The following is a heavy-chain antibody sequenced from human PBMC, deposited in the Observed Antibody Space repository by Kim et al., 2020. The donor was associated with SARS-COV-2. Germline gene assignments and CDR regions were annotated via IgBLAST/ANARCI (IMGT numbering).Heavy chain of an antibody. CDR3: ARGPNYSPFDY. V-gene: IGHV3-48*03. CDR2: I. D-gene: IGHD4-4*01. J-gene: IGHJ4*02. Sequence: INYAEPMRGRVTLSRDNDKNSLYLQMNSLRAEDTAVYYCARGPNYSPFDYWGQGTLVTVSS.